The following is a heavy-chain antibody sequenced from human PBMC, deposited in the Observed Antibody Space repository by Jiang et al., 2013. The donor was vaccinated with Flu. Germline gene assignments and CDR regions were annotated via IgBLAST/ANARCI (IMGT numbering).Heavy chain of an antibody. CDR3: ARQTYSSSWYGDYFDY. D-gene: IGHD6-13*01. CDR1: GGSISSSSYY. CDR2: IYYSGST. V-gene: IGHV4-39*01. J-gene: IGHJ4*02. Sequence: PGLVKPSGTLSLTCTVSGGSISSSSYYWGWIRQPPGKGLEWIGSIYYSGSTYYNPSLKSRVTISVDTSKNQFSLKLSSVTAADTAVYYCARQTYSSSWYGDYFDYWGQGTLVTVSS.